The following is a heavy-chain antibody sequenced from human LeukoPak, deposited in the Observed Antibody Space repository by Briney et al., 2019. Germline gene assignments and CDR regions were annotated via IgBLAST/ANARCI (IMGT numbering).Heavy chain of an antibody. D-gene: IGHD6-6*01. CDR3: ARALHQYSSSSYHGLYYFDY. J-gene: IGHJ4*02. V-gene: IGHV4-39*07. CDR1: GGSISSSSYY. CDR2: IYYSGST. Sequence: SSETLSLTCTVSGGSISSSSYYWGWIRQPPGKGLEWIGSIYYSGSTYYNPSLKSRVTISVDTSKNQFSLKLSSVTAADTAVYYCARALHQYSSSSYHGLYYFDYWGQGTLVTVSS.